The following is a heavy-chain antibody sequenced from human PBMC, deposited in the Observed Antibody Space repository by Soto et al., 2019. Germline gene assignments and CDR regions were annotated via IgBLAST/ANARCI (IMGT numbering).Heavy chain of an antibody. CDR1: GFTFSSYA. CDR2: ISGSGGST. D-gene: IGHD4-4*01. V-gene: IGHV3-23*01. J-gene: IGHJ4*02. CDR3: AKTLMRDGYSNFDY. Sequence: GGSLRLSCAASGFTFSSYAMSWVRQAPGKGLEWVSAISGSGGSTYYADSVKGRFTISRDNSKNTLYLQMNSLRAEDTAVYYWAKTLMRDGYSNFDYWGQGTLVTVSS.